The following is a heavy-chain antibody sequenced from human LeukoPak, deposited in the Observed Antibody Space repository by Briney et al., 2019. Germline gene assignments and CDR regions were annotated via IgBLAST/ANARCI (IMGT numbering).Heavy chain of an antibody. D-gene: IGHD3-22*01. Sequence: SVKVSCKASGGTFSSYAISWVRQAPGQGLEGMGGIIPIFGTANYAQKFQGRVTITTDESTSTAYMELSSLRSEDTAGYYCARFSPYYDSSGYLSFDYWGQGTLVTVSS. CDR2: IIPIFGTA. V-gene: IGHV1-69*05. J-gene: IGHJ4*02. CDR1: GGTFSSYA. CDR3: ARFSPYYDSSGYLSFDY.